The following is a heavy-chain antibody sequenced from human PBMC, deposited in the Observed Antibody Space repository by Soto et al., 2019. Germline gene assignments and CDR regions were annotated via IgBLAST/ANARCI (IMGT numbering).Heavy chain of an antibody. V-gene: IGHV4-34*01. D-gene: IGHD2-15*01. Sequence: SETLSLTCAVYGGSFSGYYWSCIRQPPGKGLEWIGEINHSGSTNYNPSLKSRVTISVDTSKNQFSLKLSSVTAADTAVYYCARGYCSGGSCRQAYYFDYWGQGTLVTVSS. J-gene: IGHJ4*02. CDR2: INHSGST. CDR3: ARGYCSGGSCRQAYYFDY. CDR1: GGSFSGYY.